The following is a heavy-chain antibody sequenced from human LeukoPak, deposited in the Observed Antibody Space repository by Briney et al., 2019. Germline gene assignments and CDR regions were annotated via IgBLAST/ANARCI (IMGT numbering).Heavy chain of an antibody. V-gene: IGHV1-2*02. D-gene: IGHD3-10*01. CDR3: ARAGDFYSYGMDV. CDR1: GYTFTGYY. CDR2: INPNSGTT. J-gene: IGHJ6*02. Sequence: GASVKVSCKASGYTFTGYYLHWVRQAPGQGLEWMAWINPNSGTTNYAQKSQGRVTMTRDTSISTAYMLLSSLRSDDTAVYYCARAGDFYSYGMDVWGQGTTVTVS.